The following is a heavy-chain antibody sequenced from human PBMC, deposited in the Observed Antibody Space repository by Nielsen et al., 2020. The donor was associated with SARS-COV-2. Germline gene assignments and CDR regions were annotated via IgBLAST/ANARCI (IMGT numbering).Heavy chain of an antibody. CDR3: ARHRWELRDFDY. CDR1: GGSISSSSYY. J-gene: IGHJ4*02. CDR2: IYYSGST. V-gene: IGHV4-61*05. Sequence: SETLSLTCTVSGGSISSSSYYWGWIRQPPGKGLEWIGYIYYSGSTNYNPSLKSRVTISVDTSKNQFSLKLSSVTAADTAVYYCARHRWELRDFDYWGQGTLVTVSS. D-gene: IGHD1-26*01.